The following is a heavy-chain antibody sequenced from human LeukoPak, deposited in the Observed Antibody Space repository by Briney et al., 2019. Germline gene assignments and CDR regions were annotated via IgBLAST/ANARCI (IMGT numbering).Heavy chain of an antibody. CDR1: GGSISSYY. Sequence: PSETLSLTCTVSGGSISSYYWSWIRQPPGKGLEWIGYIYYSGSTNYNPSLKSRVTMSVDTSKNQFSLNLTSVTAADTAVYYCAKTSRHWLGYYYYYYMDVWGKGTTVTISS. D-gene: IGHD6-19*01. J-gene: IGHJ6*03. CDR2: IYYSGST. V-gene: IGHV4-59*12. CDR3: AKTSRHWLGYYYYYYMDV.